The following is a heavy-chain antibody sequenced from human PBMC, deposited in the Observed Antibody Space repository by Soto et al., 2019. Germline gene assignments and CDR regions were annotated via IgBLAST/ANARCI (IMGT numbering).Heavy chain of an antibody. CDR2: IYYSGST. J-gene: IGHJ5*02. CDR3: ARGWGSFAVTTNWFDP. CDR1: GGSISSGGYY. V-gene: IGHV4-31*03. D-gene: IGHD4-17*01. Sequence: QVQLQESGPGLVKPSQTLSLTCTVSGGSISSGGYYWSWIRQHPGKGLEWIGYIYYSGSTYYNPSLTSRVTISVDTSKNQFSLKLSSVTAADTAVYYCARGWGSFAVTTNWFDPWGQGTLVTVSS.